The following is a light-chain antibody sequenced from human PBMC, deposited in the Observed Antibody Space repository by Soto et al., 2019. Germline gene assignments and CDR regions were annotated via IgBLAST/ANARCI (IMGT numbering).Light chain of an antibody. CDR2: EVS. CDR1: PSDVGASNY. J-gene: IGLJ2*01. Sequence: QSVLTQPPSASGSPGQSVTISCTGTPSDVGASNYVSWYQQQPGKAPKLMISEVSKRPSGVPDRFAGSKSGNTASLTVSGLQAEDEADYYCSSSAGTKNMVFGAGTKRTVL. V-gene: IGLV2-8*01. CDR3: SSSAGTKNMV.